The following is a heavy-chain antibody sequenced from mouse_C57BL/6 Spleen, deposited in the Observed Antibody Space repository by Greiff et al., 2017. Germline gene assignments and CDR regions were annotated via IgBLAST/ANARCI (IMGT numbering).Heavy chain of an antibody. CDR3: VRERSSSLAWFAY. CDR1: GYSFTGYF. D-gene: IGHD1-1*01. Sequence: VQLQQSGPELVKPGDSVKISCTASGYSFTGYFMHWVMQSHGKRLEWIGRINPYHGDTFYNQKFQGTATLTVDKSSSTAHMELRSLTSEDSAVYYCVRERSSSLAWFAYWGQGTLVTVSA. J-gene: IGHJ3*01. CDR2: INPYHGDT. V-gene: IGHV1-20*01.